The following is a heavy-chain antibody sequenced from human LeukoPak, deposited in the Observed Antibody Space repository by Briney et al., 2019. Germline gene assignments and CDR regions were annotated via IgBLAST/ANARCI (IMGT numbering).Heavy chain of an antibody. V-gene: IGHV3-74*01. CDR3: ARTNPSTVLLTTEDNWFDP. CDR2: MNSDGSIT. Sequence: PGGSLRLSCAASGFTFSRNGMTWVRQAPGRGLEWVSRMNSDGSITNYAASVKGRFTISRDNAKNTLYLQMNSLRAEDTAVYYCARTNPSTVLLTTEDNWFDPWGQGTLVTVSS. J-gene: IGHJ5*02. D-gene: IGHD4-17*01. CDR1: GFTFSRNG.